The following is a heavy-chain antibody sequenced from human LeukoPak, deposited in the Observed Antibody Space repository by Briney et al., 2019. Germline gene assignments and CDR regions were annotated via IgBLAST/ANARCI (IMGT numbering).Heavy chain of an antibody. D-gene: IGHD3-22*01. J-gene: IGHJ4*02. Sequence: SVKVSCKASGYTFTSYDINWVRQATGQGLEWMGWMNPNSGNTGYAQKFQGRVTITRNTSISTAYMELSSLRSEDTAVYYCARGRYDSSGYYLPSWGQGSLVTVSS. CDR3: ARGRYDSSGYYLPS. V-gene: IGHV1-8*03. CDR1: GYTFTSYD. CDR2: MNPNSGNT.